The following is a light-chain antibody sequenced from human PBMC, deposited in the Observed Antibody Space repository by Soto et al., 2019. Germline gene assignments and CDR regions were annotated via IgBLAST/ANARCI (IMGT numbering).Light chain of an antibody. Sequence: EIVMTQSPATLSVSPGERATLSCRASQSVSSNLAWYQQKPGQAPRLLIYGASTRATGIPARFSGSGSGTEFTLTISSLQSEDFAVYYCQQYNNWPPRVTFGQGTPLEIK. V-gene: IGKV3-15*01. CDR2: GAS. J-gene: IGKJ5*01. CDR1: QSVSSN. CDR3: QQYNNWPPRVT.